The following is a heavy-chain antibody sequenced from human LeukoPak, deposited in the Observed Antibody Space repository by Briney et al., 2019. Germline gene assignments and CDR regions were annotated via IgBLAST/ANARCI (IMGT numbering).Heavy chain of an antibody. Sequence: SETLSLTCTVSGGSISSYYWSWIRQPPGKGLEWIGYIYYSGSTNYNPSLKSRVTISVDTSKNHFSLKLSSVTAADTAVYYCARHGYSKDIDYWGQGTLVTVSS. D-gene: IGHD6-13*01. J-gene: IGHJ4*02. V-gene: IGHV4-59*08. CDR3: ARHGYSKDIDY. CDR1: GGSISSYY. CDR2: IYYSGST.